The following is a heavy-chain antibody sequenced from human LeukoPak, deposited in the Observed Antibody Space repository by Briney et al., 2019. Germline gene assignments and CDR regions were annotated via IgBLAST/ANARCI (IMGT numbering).Heavy chain of an antibody. Sequence: GGSLRLSCAASGFTFSSYEMNWVRQAPGKGLEWVSYISSSGSTIYYADSVKGRFTISRDNAKNSLYLQMNSLRAEDTAVYYSARDLVTQIIDYWGQGTLVTVSS. CDR2: ISSSGSTI. CDR3: ARDLVTQIIDY. D-gene: IGHD3-9*01. CDR1: GFTFSSYE. V-gene: IGHV3-48*03. J-gene: IGHJ4*02.